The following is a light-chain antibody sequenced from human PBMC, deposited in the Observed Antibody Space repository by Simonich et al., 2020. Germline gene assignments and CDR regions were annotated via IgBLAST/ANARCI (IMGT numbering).Light chain of an antibody. J-gene: IGLJ3*02. CDR2: DVS. Sequence: QSALTQPASVSGSPGQSITISCTGTSSDVGGYNYVSWYQQHPGKAPKLMIYDVSTRPSGVSNRFSGATAGNTASLTISGLQAEDEADYYCSSYTSSSTWVFGGGTKLTVL. CDR3: SSYTSSSTWV. CDR1: SSDVGGYNY. V-gene: IGLV2-14*01.